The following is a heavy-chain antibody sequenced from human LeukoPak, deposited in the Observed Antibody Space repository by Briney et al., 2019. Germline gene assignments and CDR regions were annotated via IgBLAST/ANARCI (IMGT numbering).Heavy chain of an antibody. Sequence: SQTLSLTCTVSGGSISSGGYYWSWIRQHPGKGLEWVGYIYYSGSTYYNPSLKSRVTISVDTSKNQFSLKLSSVTAADTAVYYCARVVPAAITNNWFDPWGQGTLVTVSS. CDR1: GGSISSGGYY. CDR3: ARVVPAAITNNWFDP. V-gene: IGHV4-31*03. CDR2: IYYSGST. J-gene: IGHJ5*02. D-gene: IGHD2-2*01.